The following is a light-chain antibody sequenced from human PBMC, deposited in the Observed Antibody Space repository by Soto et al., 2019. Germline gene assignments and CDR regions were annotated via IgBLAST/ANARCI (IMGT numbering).Light chain of an antibody. CDR1: QVITNY. Sequence: DIQLTQSASSLSASVGDRVTITCQASQVITNYLNWYQQKPGKAPKLLIYDISTLEIGVPSRFSGSGSGTDFTFTISGLQPEDIATYFCQQYENLPYTFGQGTKLDIK. CDR2: DIS. CDR3: QQYENLPYT. V-gene: IGKV1-33*01. J-gene: IGKJ2*01.